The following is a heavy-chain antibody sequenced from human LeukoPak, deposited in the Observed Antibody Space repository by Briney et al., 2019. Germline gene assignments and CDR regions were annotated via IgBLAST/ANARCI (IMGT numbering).Heavy chain of an antibody. CDR2: FDPEDGET. D-gene: IGHD3-22*01. Sequence: ASVKVSCKVSGYTLTELSMHWVRQAPGKGLEWMGGFDPEDGETIYAQKFQGRVTMTRDTSISTAYMELSRLRSDDTAVYYCARYPVSMIVVVLAFDIWGQGTMVTVSS. J-gene: IGHJ3*02. CDR3: ARYPVSMIVVVLAFDI. CDR1: GYTLTELS. V-gene: IGHV1-24*01.